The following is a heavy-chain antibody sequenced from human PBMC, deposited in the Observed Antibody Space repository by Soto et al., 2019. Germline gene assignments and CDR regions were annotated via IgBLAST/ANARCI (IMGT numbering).Heavy chain of an antibody. CDR1: GFTFSSYS. Sequence: EVPLVESGGGLVKPGGSLRLSCAASGFTFSSYSMNWVRQAPGKGLEWVSSISSSSSYIYYADSVKGRFTISRDNAKNSLYLQMNSLRAEDTAVYYCATDRLVDTAMDHDHWGQGTLVTVSS. CDR2: ISSSSSYI. D-gene: IGHD5-18*01. J-gene: IGHJ4*02. CDR3: ATDRLVDTAMDHDH. V-gene: IGHV3-21*01.